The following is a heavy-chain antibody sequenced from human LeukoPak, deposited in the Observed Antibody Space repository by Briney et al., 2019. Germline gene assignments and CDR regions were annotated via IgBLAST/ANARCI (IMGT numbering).Heavy chain of an antibody. CDR1: GGSFSGYY. D-gene: IGHD3-10*01. CDR2: INHSGST. V-gene: IGHV4-34*01. J-gene: IGHJ4*02. CDR3: ARGRKYYYGSGSYYNDY. Sequence: SETLSLTCAVYGGSFSGYYWSWIRQPPGKGLEWIGEINHSGSTNYNPSLTSRVTISVDTSKNQFSLKLSSVTAADTAVYYCARGRKYYYGSGSYYNDYWGQGTLVTVSS.